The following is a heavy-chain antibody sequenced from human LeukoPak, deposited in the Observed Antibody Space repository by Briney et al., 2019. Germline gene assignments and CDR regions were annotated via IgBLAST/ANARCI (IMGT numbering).Heavy chain of an antibody. CDR2: MNPNSGNT. D-gene: IGHD5-18*01. V-gene: IGHV1-8*03. J-gene: IGHJ4*02. Sequence: ASVKVSCKASGYTFTSYDINWVRQATGQGLEWMGWMNPNSGNTGYAQKFQGRVTITRNTSISTAYMELSSLRSEDTAVYYCARGLRSTAMVTDYWGQGTLVTVSS. CDR3: ARGLRSTAMVTDY. CDR1: GYTFTSYD.